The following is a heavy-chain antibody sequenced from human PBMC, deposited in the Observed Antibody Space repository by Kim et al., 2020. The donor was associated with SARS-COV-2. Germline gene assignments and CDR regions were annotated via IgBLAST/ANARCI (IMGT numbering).Heavy chain of an antibody. Sequence: GGSLRLSCAASGFTFSTYWIHWVRQAPGKGLVWVSRMNTDGSSTTYADSVKGRFTISRDNAENTLVLQMNSLRVEDTAVYYCARDVEPGANYYNG. J-gene: IGHJ6*01. CDR2: MNTDGSST. D-gene: IGHD1-26*01. V-gene: IGHV3-74*01. CDR1: GFTFSTYW. CDR3: ARDVEPGANYYNG.